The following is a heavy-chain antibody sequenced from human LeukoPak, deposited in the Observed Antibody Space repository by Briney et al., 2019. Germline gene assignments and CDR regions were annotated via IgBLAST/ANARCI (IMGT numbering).Heavy chain of an antibody. Sequence: ASVKVSCKASGYTFTSYGISWVRQAPGQGLEWMGWISAYNGNTNYAQKLQGRVTMTTDTSTSTAYMELRSLRSDDTAVYYCARARYSGYDWETYYYYYYMDVWGKGTTVTVSS. J-gene: IGHJ6*03. CDR2: ISAYNGNT. D-gene: IGHD5-12*01. V-gene: IGHV1-18*01. CDR1: GYTFTSYG. CDR3: ARARYSGYDWETYYYYYYMDV.